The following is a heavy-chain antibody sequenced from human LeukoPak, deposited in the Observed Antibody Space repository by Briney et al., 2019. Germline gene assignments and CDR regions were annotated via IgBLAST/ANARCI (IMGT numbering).Heavy chain of an antibody. J-gene: IGHJ4*02. CDR1: GYTFTGYY. V-gene: IGHV1-2*02. D-gene: IGHD2-8*02. CDR2: INPNSGGT. Sequence: ASVTVSCKASGYTFTGYYMHWVRQAPGQGLEWMGWINPNSGGTNYAQKFQGRVTMTRDTSISTAYMELSRLRSDDTAVYYCARYWYRLRFFDYWGQGTLVTVSS. CDR3: ARYWYRLRFFDY.